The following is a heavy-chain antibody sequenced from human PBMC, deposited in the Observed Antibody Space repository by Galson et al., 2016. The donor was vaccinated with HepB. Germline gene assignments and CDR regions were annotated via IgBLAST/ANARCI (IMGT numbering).Heavy chain of an antibody. J-gene: IGHJ4*02. CDR3: SRDSGGWYFYY. V-gene: IGHV4-4*02. Sequence: SETLSLTCVVSGASINSTNWWSWVRQPPGKGLEWIGQIYQGGSTNYNPSPKSRVTISIDKSKNHFSLKLSSVTAADTAVYYCSRDSGGWYFYYWGQGTLVTVSS. CDR1: GASINSTNW. CDR2: IYQGGST. D-gene: IGHD6-19*01.